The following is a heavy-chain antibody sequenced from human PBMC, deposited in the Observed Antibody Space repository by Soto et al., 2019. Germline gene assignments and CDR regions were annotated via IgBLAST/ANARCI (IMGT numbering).Heavy chain of an antibody. D-gene: IGHD3-16*01. V-gene: IGHV3-13*01. CDR3: VRGYNYGFDY. J-gene: IGHJ4*02. CDR2: IGTHGDT. Sequence: GGSLRLSCAASGFTFSSSDMHWVRQATGKGLEWVSGIGTHGDTYYPGSVKGRFTISRENAKNSFYLQMNSLRAEDTAVYYCVRGYNYGFDYWGQGTLVTVSS. CDR1: GFTFSSSD.